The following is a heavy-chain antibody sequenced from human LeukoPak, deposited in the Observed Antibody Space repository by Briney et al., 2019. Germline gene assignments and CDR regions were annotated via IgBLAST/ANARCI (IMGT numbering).Heavy chain of an antibody. V-gene: IGHV3-48*01. D-gene: IGHD3-3*01. Sequence: GGSLRLPCAASGFTFSSYSMNWVRQAPGKGLEWVSYISSSSSTIYYADSVKGRFTISRDNAKNSLYLQMNSLRAEDTAVYYCARDPVLRFLEWYDAFDIWGQGTMVTVSS. CDR2: ISSSSSTI. CDR3: ARDPVLRFLEWYDAFDI. J-gene: IGHJ3*02. CDR1: GFTFSSYS.